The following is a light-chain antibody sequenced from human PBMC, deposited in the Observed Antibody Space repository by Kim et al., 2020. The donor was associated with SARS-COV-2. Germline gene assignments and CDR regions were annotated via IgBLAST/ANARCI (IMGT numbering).Light chain of an antibody. J-gene: IGLJ3*02. CDR3: AGWDDSLNSWV. Sequence: PRVNIACSGSPSNIGHNAVTWYQQRPGKAPQLLICYDDQLPAGVSARFSASKSGTSASLAISGLQSEDEAAYYCAGWDDSLNSWVFGGGTQLTVL. CDR1: PSNIGHNA. CDR2: YDD. V-gene: IGLV1-36*01.